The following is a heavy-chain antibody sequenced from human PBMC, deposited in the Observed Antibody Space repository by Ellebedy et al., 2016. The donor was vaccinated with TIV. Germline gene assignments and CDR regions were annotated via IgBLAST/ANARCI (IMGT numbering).Heavy chain of an antibody. D-gene: IGHD2-8*02. CDR3: AKLAGVHSWYFDY. J-gene: IGHJ4*02. V-gene: IGHV3-23*01. Sequence: PGGSLRLSCAASGFTFSSYAMSWVRQAPGKGLEWVSAVSGSGGTTYYADSVKGRFTIARDNSKNTVNLQMNSLRAEDTAVYYCAKLAGVHSWYFDYWGQGTLVTVSS. CDR2: VSGSGGTT. CDR1: GFTFSSYA.